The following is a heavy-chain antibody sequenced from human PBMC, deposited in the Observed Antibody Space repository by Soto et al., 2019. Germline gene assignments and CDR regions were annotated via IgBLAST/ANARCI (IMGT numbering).Heavy chain of an antibody. J-gene: IGHJ3*02. CDR3: ANRVAEESWCSSTSCFLIAFDI. V-gene: IGHV3-66*01. CDR2: IQSGGPT. Sequence: GGSLRLSCAASGFTVSSKYMSWVRQAPGKGLEWVSLIQSGGPTYYADSVKGRFTISRDNSKNTLYLQMNSLRVEDTAIYYCANRVAEESWCSSTSCFLIAFDIWGQGTTVTVS. CDR1: GFTVSSKY. D-gene: IGHD2-2*01.